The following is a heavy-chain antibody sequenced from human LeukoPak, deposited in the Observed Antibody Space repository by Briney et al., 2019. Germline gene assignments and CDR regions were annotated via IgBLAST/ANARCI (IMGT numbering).Heavy chain of an antibody. Sequence: ASVKVSCKASGYTFTSYGISWVRQAPGQGLEWMGWISAYNGNTNYAQKLQGRVTMTTDTSTSTAYMELRGLRSDDTAVYYCARDGGWYYGSGSYYRTSPFDYWGQGTLVTVSS. V-gene: IGHV1-18*01. J-gene: IGHJ4*02. D-gene: IGHD3-10*01. CDR1: GYTFTSYG. CDR2: ISAYNGNT. CDR3: ARDGGWYYGSGSYYRTSPFDY.